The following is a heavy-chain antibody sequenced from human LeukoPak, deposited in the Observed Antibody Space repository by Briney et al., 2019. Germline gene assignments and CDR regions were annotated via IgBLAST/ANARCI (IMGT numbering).Heavy chain of an antibody. CDR1: GFNFHSYA. CDR3: AKNTQYSGYYDC. V-gene: IGHV3-23*01. Sequence: PGGSLRLSCAASGFNFHSYAMNWVRQAPGRGLEWVAGFSGVGGSPYYVDSVKGRFTISRDNSKNTLYLQMNRLRVEDTAVYYCAKNTQYSGYYDCWGQGTLVAVSS. D-gene: IGHD6-6*01. J-gene: IGHJ4*02. CDR2: FSGVGGSP.